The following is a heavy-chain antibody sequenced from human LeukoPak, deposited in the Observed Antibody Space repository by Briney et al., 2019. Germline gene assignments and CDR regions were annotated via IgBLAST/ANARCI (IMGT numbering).Heavy chain of an antibody. CDR3: ARVGSSADAFDS. J-gene: IGHJ3*02. Sequence: PSQTLSLTCAVSGGSISSGGYSWSWIRQPPGKGLEWIGYIYHSGSTYYNPSLKSRVTISVDRSKNQFSLKLSSVTAADTAVYYCARVGSSADAFDSWGQGTMVTVSS. CDR1: GGSISSGGYS. CDR2: IYHSGST. D-gene: IGHD6-19*01. V-gene: IGHV4-30-2*01.